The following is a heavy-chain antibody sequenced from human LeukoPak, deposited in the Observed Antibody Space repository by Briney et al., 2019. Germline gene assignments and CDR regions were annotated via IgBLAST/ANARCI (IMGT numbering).Heavy chain of an antibody. Sequence: ASVKVSCKASGYSLTTYYMHWVRQAPGQGLEWMAIINPSGGSTNYAQKFQGRVTITADESTSTAYMELSSLRSEDTAVYYCARDFSFSNYWFDPWGQGTLVTVSS. CDR2: INPSGGST. CDR1: GYSLTTYY. V-gene: IGHV1-46*01. CDR3: ARDFSFSNYWFDP. D-gene: IGHD4-11*01. J-gene: IGHJ5*02.